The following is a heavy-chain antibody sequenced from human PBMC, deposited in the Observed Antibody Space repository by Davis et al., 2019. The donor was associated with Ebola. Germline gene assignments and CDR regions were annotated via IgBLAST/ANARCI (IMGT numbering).Heavy chain of an antibody. Sequence: ASVKVSCKASGYTFTSYGISWVRQAPGQGLEWMGWISAYNGNTNYAQKFQGRVTITADESTSTAYMELSSLRSEDTAVYYCARGRYGSGWDGMDVWGQGTTVTVSS. CDR3: ARGRYGSGWDGMDV. D-gene: IGHD3-10*01. CDR1: GYTFTSYG. V-gene: IGHV1-18*01. CDR2: ISAYNGNT. J-gene: IGHJ6*02.